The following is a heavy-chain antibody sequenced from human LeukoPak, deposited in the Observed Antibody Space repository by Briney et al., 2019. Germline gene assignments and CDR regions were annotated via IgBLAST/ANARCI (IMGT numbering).Heavy chain of an antibody. CDR1: GGTFSSYA. J-gene: IGHJ4*02. D-gene: IGHD3-10*01. CDR2: IIPIFGTA. Sequence: ASVKVSCKASGGTFSSYAISWVRQAPGQGLEWMGGIIPIFGTANYAQKFQGRVTMTEDTSTDTTYMELSSLRSDDTAVYYCATDQGRFGDPSFDYWGQGTLVTVSS. V-gene: IGHV1-69*06. CDR3: ATDQGRFGDPSFDY.